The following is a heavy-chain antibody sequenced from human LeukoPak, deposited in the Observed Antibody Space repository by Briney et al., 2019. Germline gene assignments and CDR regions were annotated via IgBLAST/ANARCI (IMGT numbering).Heavy chain of an antibody. CDR1: GFTFSSYA. J-gene: IGHJ4*02. CDR2: ISGSGGST. V-gene: IGHV3-23*01. Sequence: GGSLRLSCAASGFTFSSYAMSWVRQAPGKGLEWVSAISGSGGSTYYADSAKGRFTISRDNSKNTLYLQMNSLRAEDTAVYYCTTEPIDYYDTSGYFDYWGQGTLVTVSS. CDR3: TTEPIDYYDTSGYFDY. D-gene: IGHD3-22*01.